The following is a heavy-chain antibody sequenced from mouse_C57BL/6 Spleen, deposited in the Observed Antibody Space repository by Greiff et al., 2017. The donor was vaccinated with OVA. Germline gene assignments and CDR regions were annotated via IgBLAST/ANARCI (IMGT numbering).Heavy chain of an antibody. J-gene: IGHJ3*01. CDR3: ARSDYGYDEGTWFAY. D-gene: IGHD2-2*01. V-gene: IGHV1-80*01. CDR1: GYAFSSYW. CDR2: IYPGDGDT. Sequence: QVQLKQSGAELVKPGASVKISCKASGYAFSSYWMNWVKQRPGKGLEWIGQIYPGDGDTNYNGKFKGKATLTADKSSSTAYMQLSSLTSEDSAVYFGARSDYGYDEGTWFAYWGQGTLVTVSA.